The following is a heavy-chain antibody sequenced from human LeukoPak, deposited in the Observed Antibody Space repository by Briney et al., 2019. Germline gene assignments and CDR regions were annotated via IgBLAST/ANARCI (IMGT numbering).Heavy chain of an antibody. V-gene: IGHV1-24*01. Sequence: RXXPGKGLEWMGGFDPGAGEILYAQQFQGRVTMTEDTSTDTAYMELTSLRSEDSGVYFCAAGGIYSLLDYWGQGTLVTVSS. J-gene: IGHJ4*02. CDR3: AAGGIYSLLDY. D-gene: IGHD3-10*01. CDR2: FDPGAGEI.